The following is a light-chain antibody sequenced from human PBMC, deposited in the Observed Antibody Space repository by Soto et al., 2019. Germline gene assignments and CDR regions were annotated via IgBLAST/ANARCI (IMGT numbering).Light chain of an antibody. CDR3: QQYSNWPPIT. CDR1: QSVSIH. V-gene: IGKV3-15*01. J-gene: IGKJ5*01. Sequence: ETVMTQSPGTLSVSLVERATLSFRASQSVSIHLAWYQQKPGQAPRLLIYDTSTRATGIPARFSGSGSGTEFTLTISSLQSEDFAVYYCQQYSNWPPITFGQGTRLEIK. CDR2: DTS.